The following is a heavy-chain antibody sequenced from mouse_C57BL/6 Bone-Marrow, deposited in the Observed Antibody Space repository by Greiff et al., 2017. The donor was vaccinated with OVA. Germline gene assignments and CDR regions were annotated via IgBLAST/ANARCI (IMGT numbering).Heavy chain of an antibody. D-gene: IGHD2-1*01. V-gene: IGHV1-26*01. Sequence: EVQLQQSGPELVKPGASVKISCKASGYTFTDYYMNWVKQSHGKSLEWIGDINPNNGGTSYNQKFKGKATLTVDKSSSTAYMDLRSLTSEDSAVYYCARCDYCRGFAYWGQGTMVTVSA. CDR3: ARCDYCRGFAY. J-gene: IGHJ3*01. CDR2: INPNNGGT. CDR1: GYTFTDYY.